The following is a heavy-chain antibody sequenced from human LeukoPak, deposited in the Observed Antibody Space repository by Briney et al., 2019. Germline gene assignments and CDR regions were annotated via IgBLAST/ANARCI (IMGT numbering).Heavy chain of an antibody. Sequence: GGSLRLSCAASGFIFSSYGMSWVRQAPGKGLEWVSASGSGGSTYYADSVKGRLTISRDNSKNTLYLQMNNLRAEDTAVYYCAKTRGSGPFDYWGQGTLVTVSS. V-gene: IGHV3-23*01. CDR1: GFIFSSYG. CDR2: SGSGGST. J-gene: IGHJ4*02. CDR3: AKTRGSGPFDY. D-gene: IGHD3-10*01.